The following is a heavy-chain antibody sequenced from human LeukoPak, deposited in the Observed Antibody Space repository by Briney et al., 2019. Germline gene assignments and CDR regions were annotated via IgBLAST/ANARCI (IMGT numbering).Heavy chain of an antibody. Sequence: ASVKVSCKASGYTFTGYYMHWVRQAPGQGLEWMGWINPNSGGTNYAQKFQGWVTMTRDTSIGTAYMELSRLRSDDTAVYYCARASLRYFDWSDYYGMDVWGQGTTVTVSS. J-gene: IGHJ6*02. D-gene: IGHD3-9*01. CDR2: INPNSGGT. CDR3: ARASLRYFDWSDYYGMDV. CDR1: GYTFTGYY. V-gene: IGHV1-2*04.